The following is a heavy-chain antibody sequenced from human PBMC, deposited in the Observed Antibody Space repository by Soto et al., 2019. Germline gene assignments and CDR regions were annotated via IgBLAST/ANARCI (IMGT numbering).Heavy chain of an antibody. CDR1: GFTFSSYP. D-gene: IGHD3-22*01. V-gene: IGHV3-30*04. CDR3: ARVNYYESGALGH. J-gene: IGHJ4*02. Sequence: QVQLVESGGGVVQPGRSLRLSCAASGFTFSSYPIHWVRQAPGKGLEWVAFISYDGKSEYYGDSVKGRFTISRDNSKKTIFLQMSGLGAEDTAVYYCARVNYYESGALGHWGQGTLVTVSS. CDR2: ISYDGKSE.